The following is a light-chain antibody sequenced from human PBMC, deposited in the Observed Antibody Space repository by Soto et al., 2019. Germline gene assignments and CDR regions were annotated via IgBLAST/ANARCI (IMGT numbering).Light chain of an antibody. J-gene: IGLJ1*01. Sequence: QSALTQPASVSGSPGQSITISCTGTSSDVGGYNYVSWYQQQAGKAPKLIIHEVSNRPSGVSNRFSGSKSGNTASLTISGLKAEDEADYYCDSYTSSRAYVFGIGTKVTVL. V-gene: IGLV2-14*01. CDR3: DSYTSSRAYV. CDR1: SSDVGGYNY. CDR2: EVS.